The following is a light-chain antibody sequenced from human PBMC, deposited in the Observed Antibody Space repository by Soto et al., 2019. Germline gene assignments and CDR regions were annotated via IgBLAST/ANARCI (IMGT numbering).Light chain of an antibody. Sequence: QPVLTQPPSASGTPGQRVTISCSGSSSNIGSNTGNWYQQLPGTAPKLLIYSYNQLPSGDPDRFSGSKSVTSASLAIRGLQSDDEADYYCEAWDDSMNGYVFGTRTKLT. CDR2: SYN. CDR3: EAWDDSMNGYV. V-gene: IGLV1-44*01. CDR1: SSNIGSNT. J-gene: IGLJ1*01.